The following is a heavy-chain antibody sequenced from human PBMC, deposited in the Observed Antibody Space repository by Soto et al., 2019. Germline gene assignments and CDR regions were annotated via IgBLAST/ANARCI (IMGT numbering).Heavy chain of an antibody. J-gene: IGHJ4*02. CDR1: GCSFTSNW. CDR3: ARHQRDDASRKIDC. V-gene: IGHV5-51*01. CDR2: INPADSDI. D-gene: IGHD2-2*01. Sequence: GESLKISCQGSGCSFTSNWIGWVRQMPGKGLEWMGIINPADSDIKYSPSFQGQVTISADKSIGTAYLQWSSLKASDTAMYYCARHQRDDASRKIDCWGQGTLGTVSS.